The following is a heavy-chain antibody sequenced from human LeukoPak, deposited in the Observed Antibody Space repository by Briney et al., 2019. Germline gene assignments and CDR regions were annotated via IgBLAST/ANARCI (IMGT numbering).Heavy chain of an antibody. J-gene: IGHJ4*02. Sequence: SKTLSLTCAVYGGSFSGYYWSWLRQPPGKGLEWIGEINHSGSTNTNPSLKSRVTISVDASKNQFSLKLSSVTAADTAMFYCARGRRNGKFDYWGQGTLVTVSS. CDR2: INHSGST. CDR1: GGSFSGYY. CDR3: ARGRRNGKFDY. D-gene: IGHD4-11*01. V-gene: IGHV4-34*01.